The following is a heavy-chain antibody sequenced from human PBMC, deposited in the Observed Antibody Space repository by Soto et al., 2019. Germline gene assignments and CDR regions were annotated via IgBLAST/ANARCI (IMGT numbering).Heavy chain of an antibody. Sequence: TSETLSLTCTVSGGSISTYWWSWIRQPPRKGLEWIGYIHYSGSTNYNPSLKSRVTISVDTSKNQFSLKLTSVTAADTAVYYCARSRGSTRSFDYWGQGTLVTVSS. CDR3: ARSRGSTRSFDY. D-gene: IGHD2-15*01. CDR1: GGSISTYW. V-gene: IGHV4-59*01. J-gene: IGHJ4*02. CDR2: IHYSGST.